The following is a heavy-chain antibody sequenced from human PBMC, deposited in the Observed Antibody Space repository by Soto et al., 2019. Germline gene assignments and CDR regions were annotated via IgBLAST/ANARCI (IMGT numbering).Heavy chain of an antibody. V-gene: IGHV3-13*05. CDR1: GFTFRNYD. CDR2: ISAAGDP. CDR3: ARTDRDFYGLDV. Sequence: EVQLVESGGGLVQPGGSLRLSCEASGFTFRNYDMHWVRQGTGNGLEWVSGISAAGDPDYADSVEGRFTISRENAQNSFFLQMNSLRVGDTAVYYCARTDRDFYGLDVWGQGNTVIVSS. J-gene: IGHJ6*02.